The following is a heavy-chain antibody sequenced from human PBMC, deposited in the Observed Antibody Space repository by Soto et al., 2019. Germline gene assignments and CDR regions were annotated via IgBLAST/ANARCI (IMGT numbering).Heavy chain of an antibody. Sequence: PSETLSLTCTVSGGSISSGPYYWTWIRQHPGRGLEWIGYISYSGDTYYNPSLTSRVAISLDTSKNQFSLNLYSVTAADTAVYYCARGMYYYAPWGQGTLVTVSS. J-gene: IGHJ4*02. D-gene: IGHD3-10*01. CDR3: ARGMYYYAP. CDR1: GGSISSGPYY. CDR2: ISYSGDT. V-gene: IGHV4-31*03.